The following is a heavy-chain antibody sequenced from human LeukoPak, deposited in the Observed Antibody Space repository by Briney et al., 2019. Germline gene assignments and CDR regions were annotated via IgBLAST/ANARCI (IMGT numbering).Heavy chain of an antibody. CDR3: ARDSLPGIAVAGIFDY. CDR2: ISSSGSTI. CDR1: GFTFSDYY. J-gene: IGHJ4*02. D-gene: IGHD6-19*01. Sequence: GGSLRLSCAASGFTFSDYYMSWIRRAPGKGLEWVSYISSSGSTIYYADSVKGRFTISRDNAKNSLYLQMNSLRAEDTAVYYCARDSLPGIAVAGIFDYWGQGTLVTVSS. V-gene: IGHV3-11*01.